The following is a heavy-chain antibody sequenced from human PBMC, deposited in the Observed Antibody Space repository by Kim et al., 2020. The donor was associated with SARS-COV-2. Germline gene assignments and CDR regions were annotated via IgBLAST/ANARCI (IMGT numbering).Heavy chain of an antibody. CDR3: AKEEGGSYYDFWSGYYRGVYFDY. J-gene: IGHJ4*02. V-gene: IGHV3-30*18. Sequence: GGSLRLSCAASGFTFSNYGMHWVRQAPGKGLEWVAVISYDGSNKYYADSVKGRFTISRDNSKNTLYLQMNSLRAEDTAVYYCAKEEGGSYYDFWSGYYRGVYFDYWGQGTLVTVSS. D-gene: IGHD3-3*01. CDR1: GFTFSNYG. CDR2: ISYDGSNK.